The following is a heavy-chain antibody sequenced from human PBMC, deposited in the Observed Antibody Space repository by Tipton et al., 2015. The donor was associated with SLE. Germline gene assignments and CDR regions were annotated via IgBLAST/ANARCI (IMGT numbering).Heavy chain of an antibody. CDR2: IYSSGST. Sequence: LRLSCSVSGGSISTFYWSWIRQPPGKGLEWIGTIYSSGSTYHNPSLKSRVTLSIDTSKNQFSLKLSSVTAADTAVYYCARLGDYDFWSGFDFDSWGQGTLVTVSS. V-gene: IGHV4-59*04. CDR3: ARLGDYDFWSGFDFDS. D-gene: IGHD3-3*01. J-gene: IGHJ4*02. CDR1: GGSISTFY.